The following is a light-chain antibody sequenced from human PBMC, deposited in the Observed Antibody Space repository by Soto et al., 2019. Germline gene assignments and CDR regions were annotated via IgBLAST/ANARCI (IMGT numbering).Light chain of an antibody. V-gene: IGKV1-5*03. CDR1: QTISTW. J-gene: IGKJ1*01. Sequence: DIQMTQSPSTLSASVGDSVTITCRASQTISTWLAWYQQKPGKAPKLLIYKASSLESGVPSRFSGSGSGTEFTLTITSLQPDDFATYYCQQYNGFSRTFGQGTKV. CDR3: QQYNGFSRT. CDR2: KAS.